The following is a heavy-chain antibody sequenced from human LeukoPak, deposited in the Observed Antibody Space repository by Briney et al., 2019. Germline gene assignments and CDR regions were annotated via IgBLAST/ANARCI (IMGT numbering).Heavy chain of an antibody. V-gene: IGHV3-7*01. CDR3: ARDQVGDFDY. CDR2: IKLDGSEE. J-gene: IGHJ4*02. CDR1: GFTFSSSW. Sequence: GGSLRLSCAASGFTFSSSWMSWVRQAPATGLEWVANIKLDGSEEYYVDSVRGRFTISRDNAKNSLYLQMNSLRVEDTGVYYCARDQVGDFDYWGQGTLDTVAS. D-gene: IGHD1-26*01.